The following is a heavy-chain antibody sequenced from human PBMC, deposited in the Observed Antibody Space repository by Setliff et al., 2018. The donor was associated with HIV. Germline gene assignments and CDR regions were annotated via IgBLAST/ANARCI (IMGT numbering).Heavy chain of an antibody. Sequence: SETLSLTCTLSGGSFGRYYWSWIRQSAGKGLEWLGYVYFTGHTNYNPSLQSRVTISVDTSKNQFSLRPNSLTAADTAVYYCARSPEWGGGGIDYWGQGTLVTV. CDR3: ARSPEWGGGGIDY. D-gene: IGHD1-26*01. CDR1: GGSFGRYY. J-gene: IGHJ4*02. V-gene: IGHV4-4*09. CDR2: VYFTGHT.